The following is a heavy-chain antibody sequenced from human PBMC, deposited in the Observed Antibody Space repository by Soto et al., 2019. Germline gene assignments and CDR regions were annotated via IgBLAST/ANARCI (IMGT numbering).Heavy chain of an antibody. V-gene: IGHV3-74*01. J-gene: IGHJ4*01. CDR2: ITSDGSST. CDR3: ARGYSGSGSPL. CDR1: GFTFSSYW. D-gene: IGHD3-10*01. Sequence: CAASGFTFSSYWMYWVRQAPGKGLMWVSRITSDGSSTTYADSVKGRFSISRDNAKNTLYLQMNSLRAEDTAVYYCARGYSGSGSPLWGQGTLVTVSS.